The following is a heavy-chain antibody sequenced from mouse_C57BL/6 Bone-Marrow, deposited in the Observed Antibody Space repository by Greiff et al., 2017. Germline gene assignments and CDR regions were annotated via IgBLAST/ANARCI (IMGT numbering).Heavy chain of an antibody. J-gene: IGHJ1*03. D-gene: IGHD1-1*01. CDR2: INPNNGGT. V-gene: IGHV1-26*01. CDR3: ARIVPYGSSPHWYFDV. CDR1: GYTFTDYY. Sequence: VQLQQSGPELVKPGASVKISCKASGYTFTDYYMNWVKQSHGKSLEWIGDINPNNGGTSYNQKFKGKATLTVDKSSSTAYMELRSLTSEDSAVYYCARIVPYGSSPHWYFDVWGTGTTVTVSS.